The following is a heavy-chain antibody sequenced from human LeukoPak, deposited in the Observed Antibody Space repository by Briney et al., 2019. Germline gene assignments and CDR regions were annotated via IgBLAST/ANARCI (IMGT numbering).Heavy chain of an antibody. V-gene: IGHV3-74*01. CDR3: AREMGSSSYVLDI. J-gene: IGHJ3*02. D-gene: IGHD2-15*01. CDR1: GFTFSGYW. Sequence: GGSLRLSCAASGFTFSGYWMHWVRQAPGKGLVWVSRTNKEGTGTTYADSVRGRFTISRDNAKNALLLQMNSLRAEDTAVYYCAREMGSSSYVLDIWGQGTLVTVSS. CDR2: TNKEGTGT.